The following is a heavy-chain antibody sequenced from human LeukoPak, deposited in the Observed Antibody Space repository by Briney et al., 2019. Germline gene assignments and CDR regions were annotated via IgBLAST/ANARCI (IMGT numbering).Heavy chain of an antibody. D-gene: IGHD2-21*02. CDR1: GFTFSSYA. CDR2: ISVSGGST. V-gene: IGHV3-23*01. CDR3: AKVASYCGGDCHDLYYFDY. Sequence: GGSLRLSCAASGFTFSSYAMSWVRQAPGKGLEWVSAISVSGGSTYYADSVKGRFTISRDNSKNTLYLQMNSLRAEGTAVYYCAKVASYCGGDCHDLYYFDYWGEGTLVTVSS. J-gene: IGHJ4*02.